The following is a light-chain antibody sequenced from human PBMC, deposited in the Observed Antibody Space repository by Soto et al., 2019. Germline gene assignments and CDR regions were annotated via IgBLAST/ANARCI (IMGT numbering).Light chain of an antibody. Sequence: IELTQSPDTLSLFPGERATLSCRASQTVSSDYLAWYQQKPGQAPRLLIYAASTRATGIPDRFSGSGSGTDFTLTITKLEPEDFGMYYCRQYGNSPWMYTFGRGTKVEIK. J-gene: IGKJ2*01. V-gene: IGKV3-20*01. CDR3: RQYGNSPWMYT. CDR2: AAS. CDR1: QTVSSDY.